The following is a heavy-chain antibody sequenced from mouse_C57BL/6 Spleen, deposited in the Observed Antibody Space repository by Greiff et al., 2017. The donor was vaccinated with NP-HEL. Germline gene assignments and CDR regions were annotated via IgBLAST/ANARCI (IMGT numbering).Heavy chain of an antibody. J-gene: IGHJ3*01. D-gene: IGHD3-2*02. CDR1: GYTFTSYW. Sequence: QVQLQQPGAELVKPGASVKLSCKASGYTFTSYWMQWVKQRPGQGLEWIGEIDPSASYTNYNQKFKGKATLTVDTSSSTAYMQLSSLTSEDSAVYYCATAQVPFAYWGQGTLVTVSA. CDR2: IDPSASYT. V-gene: IGHV1-50*01. CDR3: ATAQVPFAY.